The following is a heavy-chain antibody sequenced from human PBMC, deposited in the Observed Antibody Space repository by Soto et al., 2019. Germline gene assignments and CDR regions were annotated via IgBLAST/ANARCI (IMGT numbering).Heavy chain of an antibody. V-gene: IGHV1-69*02. CDR2: IIPILGIA. CDR3: ARRESYCGGDCHDY. J-gene: IGHJ4*01. D-gene: IGHD2-21*02. CDR1: GGTFSSYT. Sequence: QVQLVQSGAEVKKPGSSVKFSCTASGGTFSSYTISWVRQAPGQGLEWMGRIIPILGIANYAQKFQGRVTITADKSTSTAYMELSSLRAEDTALYYCARRESYCGGDCHDYWGHGTLVTVSS.